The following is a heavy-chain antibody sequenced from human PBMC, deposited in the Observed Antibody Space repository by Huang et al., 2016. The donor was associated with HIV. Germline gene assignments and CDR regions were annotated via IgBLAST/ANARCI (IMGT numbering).Heavy chain of an antibody. CDR3: ARGIRYFGVVAYFDY. J-gene: IGHJ4*02. Sequence: EVQLVESGGGLVQPGGSLRLSCAASGFTFSSYSMNWVRQGSVKGLEWVSYISSSSSTIYYADSVKGRFTISRDNAKNSLFLQMNSLRDEDTAVYYCARGIRYFGVVAYFDYWGQGALVTVSS. CDR2: ISSSSSTI. D-gene: IGHD3-3*01. CDR1: GFTFSSYS. V-gene: IGHV3-48*02.